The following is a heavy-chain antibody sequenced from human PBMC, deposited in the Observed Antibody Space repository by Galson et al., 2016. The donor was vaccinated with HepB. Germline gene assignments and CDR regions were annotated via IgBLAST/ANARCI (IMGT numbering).Heavy chain of an antibody. D-gene: IGHD1-26*01. J-gene: IGHJ6*04. V-gene: IGHV3-23*01. CDR3: VQGSTEPAV. CDR1: GFIFNNYG. CDR2: ISRRGDSR. Sequence: SLRLSCAASGFIFNNYGMTWVRQAPGKGLEVVTSISRRGDSRDYADSVKGRFTISRDNYKNTLSLEMNGLRVEETAVYYGVQGSTEPAVWGKGTNVTVSS.